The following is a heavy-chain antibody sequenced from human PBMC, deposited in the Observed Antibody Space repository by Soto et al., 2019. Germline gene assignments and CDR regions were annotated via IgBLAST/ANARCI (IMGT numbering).Heavy chain of an antibody. J-gene: IGHJ5*01. CDR1: GFTFSSYA. Sequence: EVQLLESGGGLVQPGGSLRLSCAASGFTFSSYAMSWVRQAPGKGLEWVSAISGTGGTTYYADSVKGRFTISRDSSKNTLYLQMNSLRAEDTAVYYCAKDGDIVVVPGALSTGFDSWGQGTLVTVSS. V-gene: IGHV3-23*01. CDR3: AKDGDIVVVPGALSTGFDS. D-gene: IGHD2-2*01. CDR2: ISGTGGTT.